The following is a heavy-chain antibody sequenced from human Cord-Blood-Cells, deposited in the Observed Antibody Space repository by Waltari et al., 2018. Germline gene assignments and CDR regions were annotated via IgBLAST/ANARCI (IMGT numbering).Heavy chain of an antibody. Sequence: EVQLVESGGGLVQPGGSLRLSCAASGFTFSSYEMNWVRQAPGKGLGWVSYISSSGSTISYADSGKGRFTISRDNAKDSLYLQMNSLRAEDTAVYYCARGSGDIVVVPAAMYFQHWGQGTLVTVSS. V-gene: IGHV3-48*03. CDR3: ARGSGDIVVVPAAMYFQH. CDR2: ISSSGSTI. D-gene: IGHD2-2*01. J-gene: IGHJ1*01. CDR1: GFTFSSYE.